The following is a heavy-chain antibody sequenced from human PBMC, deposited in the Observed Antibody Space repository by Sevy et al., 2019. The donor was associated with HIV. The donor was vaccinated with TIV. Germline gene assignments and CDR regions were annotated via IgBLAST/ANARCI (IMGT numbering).Heavy chain of an antibody. J-gene: IGHJ4*01. Sequence: GGSLRLSCAASGFNFANAWMSWVRQAPGKGLEWVGRIKSKTEGATREFAAPVEGRFVISRDDSRNTLYLQMDSLKIEDTGIYYCAAGVGTSDFDYWGHGILVTVSS. CDR1: GFNFANAW. D-gene: IGHD2-21*02. V-gene: IGHV3-15*01. CDR3: AAGVGTSDFDY. CDR2: IKSKTEGATR.